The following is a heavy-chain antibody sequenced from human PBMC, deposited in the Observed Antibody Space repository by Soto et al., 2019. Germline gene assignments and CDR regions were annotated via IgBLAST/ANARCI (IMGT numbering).Heavy chain of an antibody. CDR1: GFTFKSYG. J-gene: IGHJ4*02. V-gene: IGHV3-30*18. Sequence: GWYLRLSSAASGFTFKSYGMHWVRQAQGKGLEWVAVISYDGSYQYYSDSVKGRFTISRDNSKNTLNMQMNSLRVEDYAMYYCAQDGRSGSVTRPDHWGQGT. CDR2: ISYDGSYQ. D-gene: IGHD1-26*01. CDR3: AQDGRSGSVTRPDH.